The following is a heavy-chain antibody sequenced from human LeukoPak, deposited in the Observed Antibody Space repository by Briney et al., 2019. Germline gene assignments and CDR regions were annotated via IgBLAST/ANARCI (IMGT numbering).Heavy chain of an antibody. CDR1: RFTSSSFA. CDR2: ISLSVGTT. Sequence: GSLRLPCVASRFTSSSFAMSCVRQAPRKRVEWVSAISLSVGTTFYTHSVKGRFTISRDNSQNTVYLQMNRLRADVSAVYYCTKGGQWRFRFSYYPRYYMDVWGKGTTVSVSS. D-gene: IGHD3-10*01. J-gene: IGHJ6*03. CDR3: TKGGQWRFRFSYYPRYYMDV. V-gene: IGHV3-23*01.